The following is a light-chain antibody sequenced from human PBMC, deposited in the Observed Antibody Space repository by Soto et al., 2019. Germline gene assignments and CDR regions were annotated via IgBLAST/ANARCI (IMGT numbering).Light chain of an antibody. CDR3: QHSGDFRWT. Sequence: ENVLTQSPGTLSLSPGDRATLFCRARQSLTNPYQSCQQQKPGQAPRLLIDGASSRATGIPDRFSGRGFGTDFTLTISRLEPEDFAVYYCQHSGDFRWTFGQGTKVDIK. CDR1: QSLTNPY. CDR2: GAS. J-gene: IGKJ1*01. V-gene: IGKV3-20*01.